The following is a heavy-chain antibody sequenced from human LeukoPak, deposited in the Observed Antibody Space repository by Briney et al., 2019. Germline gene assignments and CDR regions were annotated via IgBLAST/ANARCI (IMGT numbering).Heavy chain of an antibody. CDR3: AREGDSGYVYNGLYWYFDL. V-gene: IGHV4-59*01. D-gene: IGHD5-12*01. J-gene: IGHJ2*01. Sequence: PSETLSLTCTVSGGSISSYYWSWIRQPPGKGLEWIGYIYYSGSTNYNPSLKSRVTISVDTSKNQFSLKLSSVTAADTAVYYCAREGDSGYVYNGLYWYFDLWGRGTLVTVSS. CDR2: IYYSGST. CDR1: GGSISSYY.